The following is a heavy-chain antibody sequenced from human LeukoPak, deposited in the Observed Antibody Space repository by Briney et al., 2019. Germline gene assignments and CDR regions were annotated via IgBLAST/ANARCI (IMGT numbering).Heavy chain of an antibody. CDR1: GGTFSSYA. Sequence: SVKVSCKASGGTFSSYAISWVRQAPGQGPEWMGGIIPIFGTTNYAQKFQGRVTITADESTSTAYMELSSLRSEDTAVYYCARGYCSSSSCYSLHHWGQGTLVTVSS. CDR3: ARGYCSSSSCYSLHH. J-gene: IGHJ1*01. V-gene: IGHV1-69*13. CDR2: IIPIFGTT. D-gene: IGHD2-2*01.